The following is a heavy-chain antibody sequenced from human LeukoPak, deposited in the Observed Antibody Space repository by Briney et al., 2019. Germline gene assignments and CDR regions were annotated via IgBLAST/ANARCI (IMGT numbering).Heavy chain of an antibody. D-gene: IGHD5-18*01. CDR3: AKEGYSYGDGYFDY. Sequence: GGSLRLSCEVSGFTFSDYAMTWVRQAPGKGLEWVSVISVIGSNTYYADSVKGRFTISIDNAKNTLYLQMNSLRAEDTAVYYCAKEGYSYGDGYFDYWGQGTLVTVSS. V-gene: IGHV3-23*01. J-gene: IGHJ4*02. CDR2: ISVIGSNT. CDR1: GFTFSDYA.